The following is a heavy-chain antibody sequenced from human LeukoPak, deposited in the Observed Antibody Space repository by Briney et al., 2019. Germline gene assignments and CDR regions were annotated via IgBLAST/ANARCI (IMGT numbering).Heavy chain of an antibody. D-gene: IGHD2-2*01. CDR2: ISYDGSNK. CDR1: GFPFSSYG. CDR3: AKSPVSSVIVPAATGGFFEH. Sequence: AGGSLRLSCAASGFPFSSYGVHWVRQAPGKGLEWEAVISYDGSNKYYADSVKGRFTISRDNSKNTLYLQMNSLRPEDTAVYYCAKSPVSSVIVPAATGGFFEHWGQGTLVTVSS. V-gene: IGHV3-30*18. J-gene: IGHJ4*02.